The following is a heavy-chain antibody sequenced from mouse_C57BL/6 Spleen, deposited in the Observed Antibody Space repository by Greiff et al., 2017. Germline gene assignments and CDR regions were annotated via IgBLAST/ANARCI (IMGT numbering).Heavy chain of an antibody. Sequence: QVQLQQPGAELVKPGASVKMSCKASGYTFTSYWITWVKQRPGQGLEWIGDIDPGSGSTNYNEKFKSKATLTVDTSYSTSYMQLSSLTSEDSAVYYGARGAQATSWFAYWGQWTLVTVSA. CDR1: GYTFTSYW. V-gene: IGHV1-55*01. J-gene: IGHJ3*01. CDR2: IDPGSGST. CDR3: ARGAQATSWFAY. D-gene: IGHD3-2*02.